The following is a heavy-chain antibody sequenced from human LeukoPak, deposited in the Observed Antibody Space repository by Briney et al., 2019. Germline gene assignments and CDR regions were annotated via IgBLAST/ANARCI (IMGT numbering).Heavy chain of an antibody. J-gene: IGHJ6*02. CDR1: GYTFTGYY. Sequence: ASVKVSCKASGYTFTGYYMRWVRQAPGQGLEWMGWINPNSGGTNYAQKFQGRVTMTRDTSISTAYMELSRLRSDDTAVYYCARSLYSYYGMDVWGQGTTVTVSS. CDR2: INPNSGGT. CDR3: ARSLYSYYGMDV. V-gene: IGHV1-2*02. D-gene: IGHD5/OR15-5a*01.